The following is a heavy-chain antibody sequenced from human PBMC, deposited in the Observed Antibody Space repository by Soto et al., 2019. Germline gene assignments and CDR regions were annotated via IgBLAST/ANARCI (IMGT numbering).Heavy chain of an antibody. Sequence: QVQMQESGPGLVKPSQTLSLTCTVSGGSISSGGYFWSWIRQHPGKGLAWMGYIYYSGSTYYNPSLKSRVTISVDTSKNQFSLKLSSVTAADTAVYYCAREMGGYDTGGFYYYYGMDVWGQGTTVTVSS. J-gene: IGHJ6*02. CDR1: GGSISSGGYF. D-gene: IGHD5-12*01. V-gene: IGHV4-31*03. CDR3: AREMGGYDTGGFYYYYGMDV. CDR2: IYYSGST.